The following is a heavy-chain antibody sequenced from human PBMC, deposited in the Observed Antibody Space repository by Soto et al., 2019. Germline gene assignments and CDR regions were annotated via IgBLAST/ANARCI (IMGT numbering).Heavy chain of an antibody. D-gene: IGHD3-16*01. Sequence: QVQLVESGGGVVQPGRSLRLSCAASGFSFSNNGMHWVRQAPGKGLEWVAIISYDGSKKYYADSVKGRFTISRDNSKNTLFLQMNRLRVEDTAVFYCAKDRVESGLGEIDYWGQGTLVTVSS. V-gene: IGHV3-30*18. J-gene: IGHJ4*02. CDR1: GFSFSNNG. CDR3: AKDRVESGLGEIDY. CDR2: ISYDGSKK.